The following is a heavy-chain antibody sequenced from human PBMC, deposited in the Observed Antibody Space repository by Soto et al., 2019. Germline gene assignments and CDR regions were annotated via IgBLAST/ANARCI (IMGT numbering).Heavy chain of an antibody. Sequence: QVQLVQSGADVKKPGASVKISCKASGYNFTQYRIHWVRQAPGQRLEWMGWITAGDAKTEYSQKFQGRVTISRDISATTVYLDLDSLRSEDTAVYYXAXDLYSSSWXWFDPWGRGTQVIVSS. D-gene: IGHD2-2*01. J-gene: IGHJ5*02. CDR2: ITAGDAKT. CDR3: AXDLYSSSWXWFDP. CDR1: GYNFTQYR. V-gene: IGHV1-3*01.